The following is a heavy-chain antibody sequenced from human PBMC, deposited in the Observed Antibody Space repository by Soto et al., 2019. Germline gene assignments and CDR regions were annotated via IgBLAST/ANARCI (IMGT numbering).Heavy chain of an antibody. D-gene: IGHD4-17*01. J-gene: IGHJ6*02. V-gene: IGHV1-2*02. CDR1: GYTFTGYY. CDR3: ARASYGDYDAYYYYYGMDV. CDR2: INPNSGGT. Sequence: ASVKVSCKASGYTFTGYYMHWVRQAPGQGLEWMGWINPNSGGTNCAQKFQGRVTMTRDTSISTAYMELSRLRSDDTAVYYCARASYGDYDAYYYYYGMDVWGQGTTVTVSS.